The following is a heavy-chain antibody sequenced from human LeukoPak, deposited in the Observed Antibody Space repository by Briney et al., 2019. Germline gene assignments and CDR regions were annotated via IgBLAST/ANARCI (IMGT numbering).Heavy chain of an antibody. Sequence: PGGSLRLSCAAPGFTLSSYGMHWVRQGPGKGLEWVAVIRDDAINKDYAYSVKRRFTISRDNSRDTLYLQMNSLRAQDTALYYCEKDGDTVSGTYYFAKDVWGKGTTVTISS. CDR3: EKDGDTVSGTYYFAKDV. J-gene: IGHJ6*04. CDR1: GFTLSSYG. V-gene: IGHV3-30*02. D-gene: IGHD1-26*01. CDR2: IRDDAINK.